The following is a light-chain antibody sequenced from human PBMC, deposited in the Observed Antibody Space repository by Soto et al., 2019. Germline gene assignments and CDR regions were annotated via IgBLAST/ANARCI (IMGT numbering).Light chain of an antibody. CDR3: QQRSNWPLT. Sequence: EIVLTQSPATLSLSPGERATLSCRASQSVCSYLAWYQLNLVLAPRLLIYDASNRATGILARFSGSGSGTDFILTISSLEPEDFAVYYCQQRSNWPLTFGGGTKVDIK. J-gene: IGKJ4*01. CDR1: QSVCSY. V-gene: IGKV3-11*01. CDR2: DAS.